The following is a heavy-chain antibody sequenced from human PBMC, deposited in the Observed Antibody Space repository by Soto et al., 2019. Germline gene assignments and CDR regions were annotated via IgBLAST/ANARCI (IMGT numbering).Heavy chain of an antibody. J-gene: IGHJ4*02. CDR3: ARTGIAVDRPDFDY. Sequence: ASETLSLTCAGYGGSLSGHYLRWFRQPPGKGLEWIGEINHSGSTSYNPSLKSRVTISVDTSKNQFSLKLSSVTAADTAVYYCARTGIAVDRPDFDYWGQGTLGT. CDR2: INHSGST. V-gene: IGHV4-34*01. D-gene: IGHD6-19*01. CDR1: GGSLSGHY.